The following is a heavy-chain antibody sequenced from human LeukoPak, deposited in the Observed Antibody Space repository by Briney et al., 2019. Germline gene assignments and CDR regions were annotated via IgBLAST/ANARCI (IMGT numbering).Heavy chain of an antibody. D-gene: IGHD2-2*01. Sequence: GGSLRLSCAASGFTFSSYGMSWVRQAPGKGLEWVSAIRGSGGSTCYADSVKGRFTISRDNSKNTLYLQMNSLRAEDTAIYYCAKGIVVVPAAQRFDYWGQGTLVTVSS. CDR1: GFTFSSYG. CDR3: AKGIVVVPAAQRFDY. V-gene: IGHV3-23*01. J-gene: IGHJ4*02. CDR2: IRGSGGST.